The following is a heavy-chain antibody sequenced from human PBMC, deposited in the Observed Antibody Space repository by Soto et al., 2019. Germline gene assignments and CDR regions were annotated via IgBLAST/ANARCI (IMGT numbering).Heavy chain of an antibody. CDR1: GYTFTSYD. CDR3: ASNDQYSSPKMPNY. D-gene: IGHD6-13*01. CDR2: MNPNSGNT. V-gene: IGHV1-8*01. Sequence: ASVKVSCKASGYTFTSYDINWVRQATGQGLEWMGWMNPNSGNTGYAQKFQGRVTMTRNTSISTAYMELSSLRSDDTAVYYCASNDQYSSPKMPNYGGQGPLVTVSS. J-gene: IGHJ4*02.